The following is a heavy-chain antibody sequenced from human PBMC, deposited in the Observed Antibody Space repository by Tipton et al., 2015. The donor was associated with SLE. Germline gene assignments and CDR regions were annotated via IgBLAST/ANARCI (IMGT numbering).Heavy chain of an antibody. Sequence: TLSLTCTVSGGSISSYFWTWIRQPPGRGLEWIGHIFYTGSTRYNPSLKSRVTISVDTTKSQIFLKMSSVTAADTAVYYCARRVRGCWYDYWGQGTLVTVSS. CDR3: ARRVRGCWYDY. CDR1: GGSISSYF. J-gene: IGHJ4*02. D-gene: IGHD5-12*01. CDR2: IFYTGST. V-gene: IGHV4-59*01.